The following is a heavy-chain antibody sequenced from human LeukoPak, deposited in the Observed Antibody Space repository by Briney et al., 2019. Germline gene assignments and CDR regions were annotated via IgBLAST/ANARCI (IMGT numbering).Heavy chain of an antibody. CDR1: GGSISSSSYY. V-gene: IGHV4-39*01. D-gene: IGHD3-22*01. CDR3: AAPAPYYYDSSGYFVY. CDR2: IYYSGST. Sequence: SETLSLTCTVSGGSISSSSYYWGWIRQPPGKGLEWIGSIYYSGSTYYNPSLKSRVTISVDTSKNQFSLKLSSVTAADTAVYYCAAPAPYYYDSSGYFVYWGQGTLVTVSS. J-gene: IGHJ4*02.